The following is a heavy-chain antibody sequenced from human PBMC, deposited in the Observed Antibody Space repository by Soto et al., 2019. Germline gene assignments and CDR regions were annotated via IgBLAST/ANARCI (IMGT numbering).Heavy chain of an antibody. CDR1: GFTFSRHA. J-gene: IGHJ4*02. Sequence: EVQLLESGGGLVQPGGSLRLSCTASGFTFSRHAMTWVRQAPGKGLEWVSGLRDSGGSIYYADSVKGRFTISRDNSMNMLYLQMNTMRAEDTAIYYCAKVSSSWYAGFFDLWGQGTLVTVSS. V-gene: IGHV3-23*01. D-gene: IGHD6-13*01. CDR2: LRDSGGSI. CDR3: AKVSSSWYAGFFDL.